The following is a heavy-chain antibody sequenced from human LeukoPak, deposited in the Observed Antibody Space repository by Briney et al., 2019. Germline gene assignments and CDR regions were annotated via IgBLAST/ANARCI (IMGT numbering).Heavy chain of an antibody. CDR3: AIGYSYGYGVIDY. J-gene: IGHJ4*02. V-gene: IGHV1-69*06. D-gene: IGHD5-18*01. CDR1: GYTLTELS. Sequence: SVKVSCKVSGYTLTELSMHWVRQAPGKGLEWMGGIIPIFGTANYAQKFQGRVTITADKSTSTAYMELSSLRSEDTAVYYCAIGYSYGYGVIDYWGQGTLVTVSS. CDR2: IIPIFGTA.